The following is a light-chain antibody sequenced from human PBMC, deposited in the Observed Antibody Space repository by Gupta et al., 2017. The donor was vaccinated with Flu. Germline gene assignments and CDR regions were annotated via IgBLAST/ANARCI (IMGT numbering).Light chain of an antibody. CDR1: QSRLYNSKNKNY. V-gene: IGKV4-1*01. CDR3: QHDDTTSIT. Sequence: SLGERATINCKSSQSRLYNSKNKNYLAWYQKKPGQPPKLLIYWASTRESGVPDRFSGSGSGTDFTLTISSLQAEDVAVYYCQHDDTTSITFGGGTKVEIK. J-gene: IGKJ4*01. CDR2: WAS.